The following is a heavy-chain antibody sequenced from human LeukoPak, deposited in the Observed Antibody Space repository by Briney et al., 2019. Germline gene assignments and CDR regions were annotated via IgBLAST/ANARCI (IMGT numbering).Heavy chain of an antibody. D-gene: IGHD6-13*01. V-gene: IGHV3-21*01. CDR1: GFTFSSYS. J-gene: IGHJ4*02. CDR2: ISSSSSYI. Sequence: GGSLRLSCAASGFTFSSYSMNWVRQAPGKGLEWVSSISSSSSYIYYADSVKGRFTISRDNAKNSLYLQMKSLRAEDTAVYYCVAAAGTRFPRIDYWGQGTLVTVSS. CDR3: VAAAGTRFPRIDY.